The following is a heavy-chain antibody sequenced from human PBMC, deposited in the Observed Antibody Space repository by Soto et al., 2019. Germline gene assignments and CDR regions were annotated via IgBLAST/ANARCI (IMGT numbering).Heavy chain of an antibody. CDR2: MAFDGRT. CDR3: ARLPDISGWPFDF. CDR1: GGSVSSRGFY. D-gene: IGHD6-19*01. Sequence: PSETLSLTCSVSGGSVSSRGFYWTWIRQPPGKGLDWIGYMAFDGRTNYNPSLESRVTISQDTSKNQFYLKLGSVTAADTAMYYCARLPDISGWPFDFWGQGTLVTSPQ. J-gene: IGHJ4*02. V-gene: IGHV4-61*08.